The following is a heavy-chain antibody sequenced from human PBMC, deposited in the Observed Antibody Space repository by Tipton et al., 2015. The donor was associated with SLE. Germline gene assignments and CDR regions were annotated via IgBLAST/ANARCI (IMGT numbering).Heavy chain of an antibody. V-gene: IGHV4-31*02. CDR2: IHYSGST. Sequence: LRLSCTVSGGSISSGGYYWSWIRQHPGKGLEWIGYIHYSGSTNHNPSLKSRVSISLDTSKNQFSLRLTSVTAADTAVYYCVGGGFGVPNWFDPWGQGTLVTVSS. D-gene: IGHD3-10*01. CDR1: GGSISSGGYY. J-gene: IGHJ5*02. CDR3: VGGGFGVPNWFDP.